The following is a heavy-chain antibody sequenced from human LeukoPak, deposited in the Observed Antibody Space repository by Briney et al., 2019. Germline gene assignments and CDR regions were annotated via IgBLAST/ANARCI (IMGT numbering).Heavy chain of an antibody. CDR1: GFSFNCKY. CDR3: ARDQYYYDSSAPPLY. J-gene: IGHJ4*02. D-gene: IGHD3-22*01. CDR2: ISSSGNTI. Sequence: PGVAVRLSCEASGFSFNCKYMSWIRQAPGKGLEWVSYISSSGNTIYYADSVKGRFTISRDNAKNSLYLQMNSLRAEDTAVYYCARDQYYYDSSAPPLYWGQGTLVTVSS. V-gene: IGHV3-11*01.